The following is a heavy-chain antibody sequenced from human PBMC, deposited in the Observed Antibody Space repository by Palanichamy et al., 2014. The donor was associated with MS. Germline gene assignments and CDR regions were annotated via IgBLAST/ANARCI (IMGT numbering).Heavy chain of an antibody. V-gene: IGHV4-39*01. CDR1: GGSIYSSGYY. J-gene: IGHJ6*02. D-gene: IGHD2/OR15-2a*01. Sequence: QLQLRESGPGLVKPSETLSLTYAVSGGSIYSSGYYWAWIRQPPGKGLEWIGSVYDSGNPYDNPSLKSRVTVSVDTSTNQFSLKLTSVTASDTAVYYCARRPPREGGPTSYGLDVWGQGTTVIVSS. CDR3: ARRPPREGGPTSYGLDV. CDR2: VYDSGNP.